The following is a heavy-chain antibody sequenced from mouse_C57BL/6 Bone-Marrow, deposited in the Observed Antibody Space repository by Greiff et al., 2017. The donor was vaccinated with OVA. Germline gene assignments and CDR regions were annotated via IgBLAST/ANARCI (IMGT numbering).Heavy chain of an antibody. CDR1: GYTFTSYW. Sequence: QVHVKQPGAELVRPGSSVKLSCKASGYTFTSYWMDWVKQRPGQGLEWIVNIYPSDSETHYNQKFKDKATLTVDKSSSTAYMQLSSLTSEDSAVYYCAIHRGQLRLRYFDYWGQGTTLTVSS. V-gene: IGHV1-61*01. CDR2: IYPSDSET. J-gene: IGHJ2*01. CDR3: AIHRGQLRLRYFDY. D-gene: IGHD3-2*02.